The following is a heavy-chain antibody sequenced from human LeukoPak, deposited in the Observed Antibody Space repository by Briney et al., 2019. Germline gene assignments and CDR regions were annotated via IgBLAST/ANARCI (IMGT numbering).Heavy chain of an antibody. CDR3: ARRIAANRVYYYYGMDV. V-gene: IGHV1-18*01. CDR2: ISAYNGNT. Sequence: GASVKVSCKASGYTFTSYGISWVRQAPGQGLEWMGWISAYNGNTNYAQKLQGRVTMTTDTSTSTAYMELRSLRSDDTAVYYCARRIAANRVYYYYGMDVWGQGTTVTVSS. D-gene: IGHD2-15*01. J-gene: IGHJ6*02. CDR1: GYTFTSYG.